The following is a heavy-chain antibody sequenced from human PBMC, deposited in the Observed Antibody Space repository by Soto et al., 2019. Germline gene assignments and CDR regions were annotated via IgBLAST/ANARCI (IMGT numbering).Heavy chain of an antibody. Sequence: SVKVSCKVSGYTLTELSMHWVRQAPGKGLEWMGGFDPEFGEIIYAQKFQGRLTMTEDTSTDTAYMELSSLRAEDTAVHYCARVSREVVPAAIDYWGQGTLVTVSS. CDR2: FDPEFGEI. V-gene: IGHV1-24*01. CDR3: ARVSREVVPAAIDY. J-gene: IGHJ4*02. CDR1: GYTLTELS. D-gene: IGHD2-2*01.